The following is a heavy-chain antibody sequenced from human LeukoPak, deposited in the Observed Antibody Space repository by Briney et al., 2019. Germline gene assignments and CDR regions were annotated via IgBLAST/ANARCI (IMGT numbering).Heavy chain of an antibody. J-gene: IGHJ3*02. V-gene: IGHV1-24*01. CDR2: FDPEHGET. Sequence: GASVRVSCKVSGDTITDFATHWVRQAPGKGLEWLGGFDPEHGETIYAQRFQGRVTMTEDTSTDTAYMELSSLTSEDTAVYYCSSVYFEKDAFDIWGQGTMVTVSS. D-gene: IGHD2-21*01. CDR1: GDTITDFA. CDR3: SSVYFEKDAFDI.